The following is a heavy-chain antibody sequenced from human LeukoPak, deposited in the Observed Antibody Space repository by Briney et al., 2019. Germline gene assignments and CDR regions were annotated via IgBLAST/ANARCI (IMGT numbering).Heavy chain of an antibody. CDR2: IYYSGST. D-gene: IGHD4-17*01. V-gene: IGHV4-59*01. J-gene: IGHJ4*02. CDR1: GGSISSYY. CDR3: ARGKDYHDYSY. Sequence: SETLSLTCTVSGGSISSYYWSWIRQPPGKGLEWVGYIYYSGSTNYNPSLKSRVTISVDTSKNQFSLKLSSVTAADTAVYYCARGKDYHDYSYWGQGTLVTVSS.